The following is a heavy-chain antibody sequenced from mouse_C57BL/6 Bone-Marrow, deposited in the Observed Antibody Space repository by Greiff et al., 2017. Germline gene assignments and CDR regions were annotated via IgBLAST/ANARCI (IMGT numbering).Heavy chain of an antibody. J-gene: IGHJ1*03. CDR2: IYPRDGST. Sequence: QVQLQQSGPELVKPGASVKLSCKASGYTFTSYDINWVKQRPGQGLEWIGWIYPRDGSTKSNEKFKGKGTLPVDTSSSTAYMELHSLTSEDSAVYFCARDYGSSYWYFDVWGTGTTVTVSS. CDR3: ARDYGSSYWYFDV. D-gene: IGHD1-1*01. CDR1: GYTFTSYD. V-gene: IGHV1-85*01.